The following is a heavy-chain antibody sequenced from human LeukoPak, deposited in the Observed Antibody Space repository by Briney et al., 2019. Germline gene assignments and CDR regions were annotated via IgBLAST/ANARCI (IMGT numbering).Heavy chain of an antibody. D-gene: IGHD3-10*01. CDR3: ARGVAGEPYYFDY. CDR2: ISVYNGNT. J-gene: IGHJ4*02. Sequence: GASVKDSCKASAYTFTSYGISWVRQAPGQGLEWMGWISVYNGNTNYAQNLQGRVTMTTDTSTSTAYMDLRSLTSDDTAVYYCARGVAGEPYYFDYWGQGTLVTVSS. CDR1: AYTFTSYG. V-gene: IGHV1-18*01.